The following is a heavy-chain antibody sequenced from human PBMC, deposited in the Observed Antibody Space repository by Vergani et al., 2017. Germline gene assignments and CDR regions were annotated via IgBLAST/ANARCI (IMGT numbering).Heavy chain of an antibody. J-gene: IGHJ5*02. CDR3: AKDLGTSSGGRWFDP. Sequence: EVQLEESGGGLVLPGRSLRLPCVASGFTSAGYAMHWVRQATGKGLEWVSGISWNSNSIGYADSVKGRFTISRDNAKNSLYLQMNSLRAEDTALYYCAKDLGTSSGGRWFDPWGQGTLVTVSS. CDR2: ISWNSNSI. D-gene: IGHD6-6*01. CDR1: GFTSAGYA. V-gene: IGHV3-9*02.